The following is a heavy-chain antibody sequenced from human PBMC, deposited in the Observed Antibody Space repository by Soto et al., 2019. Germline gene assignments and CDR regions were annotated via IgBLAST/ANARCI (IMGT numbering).Heavy chain of an antibody. CDR3: AKEIAAAPTLDY. J-gene: IGHJ4*02. D-gene: IGHD6-13*01. Sequence: PGGSLRLSCAASGFTFSSYGMHWVRQAPGKGLEWVAVISYDGSNKYYADSVKGRFTISRDNSKNTLYLQMNSLRAEDTAVYYCAKEIAAAPTLDYWGQGTLVTVSS. CDR2: ISYDGSNK. CDR1: GFTFSSYG. V-gene: IGHV3-30*18.